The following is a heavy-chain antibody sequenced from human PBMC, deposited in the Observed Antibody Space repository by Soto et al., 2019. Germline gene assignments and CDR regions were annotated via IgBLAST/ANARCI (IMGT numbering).Heavy chain of an antibody. CDR1: GFTFSSYA. J-gene: IGHJ4*02. V-gene: IGHV3-23*01. CDR2: IGGSGAGT. CDR3: ARGGGIAVAGTHLDY. Sequence: EVQLLESGGGLVQPGGSLRLSCAASGFTFSSYAMSWVRQAPGKGLEWVSGIGGSGAGTNYADSVKGRFTISRDNSKNTLYVQMSSLRAEDTAVYYCARGGGIAVAGTHLDYWGQGTLVTVSS. D-gene: IGHD6-19*01.